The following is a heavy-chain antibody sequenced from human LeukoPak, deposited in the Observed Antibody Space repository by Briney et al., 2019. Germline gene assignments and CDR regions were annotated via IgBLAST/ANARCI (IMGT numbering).Heavy chain of an antibody. V-gene: IGHV1-2*02. Sequence: GASVKVSCKASGYTFTGYYIHWVRQAPGQGLEWMGWINPNSGGTNYAQKFQGRVTMTRDTSISTAYMELSRLRSDDTAVYYCARGIRLLAAAGTGTGTNYWGQGTLVTVSS. D-gene: IGHD6-13*01. CDR1: GYTFTGYY. J-gene: IGHJ4*02. CDR3: ARGIRLLAAAGTGTGTNY. CDR2: INPNSGGT.